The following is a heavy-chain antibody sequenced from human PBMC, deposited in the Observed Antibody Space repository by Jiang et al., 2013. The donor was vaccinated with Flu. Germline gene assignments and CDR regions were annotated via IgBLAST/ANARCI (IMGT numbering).Heavy chain of an antibody. J-gene: IGHJ4*02. CDR3: ARGRGYCTNGVCDY. CDR1: GFTFSSYG. D-gene: IGHD2-8*01. V-gene: IGHV3-30*03. Sequence: PGRSLRLSCAGSGFTFSSYGMHWVRQAPGKGLEWVAFISNDGSNKEYAESVKGRFAISRDNSKNTLYLQMNSLRSEDTAVYYCARGRGYCTNGVCDYWGQGTLVTVSS. CDR2: ISNDGSNK.